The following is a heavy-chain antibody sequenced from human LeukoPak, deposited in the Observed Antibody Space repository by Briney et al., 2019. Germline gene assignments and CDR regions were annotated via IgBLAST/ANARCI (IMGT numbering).Heavy chain of an antibody. J-gene: IGHJ4*02. CDR1: GVSISSDY. CDR3: AKSYYDYSTYYSYSFNL. Sequence: SETLSLTCTVSGVSISSDYWGWLRQPPGRGLEWVGYIYTDGSPKYNPSLKSRVTIPVDTSKNQFALKLSSVTAADTAVYYCAKSYYDYSTYYSYSFNLWGQGALVTVSS. CDR2: IYTDGSP. V-gene: IGHV4-4*09. D-gene: IGHD3-22*01.